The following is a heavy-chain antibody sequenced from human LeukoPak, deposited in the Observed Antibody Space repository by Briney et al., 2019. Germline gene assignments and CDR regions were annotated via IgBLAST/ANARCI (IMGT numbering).Heavy chain of an antibody. Sequence: GGPLRRSRAAYGFTVSSYDRDGVGQARGKGLKWVSAIGTAGDPYYPGSVKGRFTISRENAKNSLYLQMNSLRAGDTAVYYCARSGRKGDYGMDVWGKGTTVTVSS. CDR3: ARSGRKGDYGMDV. V-gene: IGHV3-13*05. J-gene: IGHJ6*04. CDR2: IGTAGDP. CDR1: GFTVSSYD.